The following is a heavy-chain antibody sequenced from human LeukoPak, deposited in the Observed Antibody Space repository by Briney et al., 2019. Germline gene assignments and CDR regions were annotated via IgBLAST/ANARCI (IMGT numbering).Heavy chain of an antibody. J-gene: IGHJ4*02. Sequence: GGSLRLSCAASGFTFSSYAMSWVRQAPGKGLEWVSAISGSGGSTYYADFVKGRFTISRENSKNTLYLQMNSLRAGDTAIYFCAKPARTDYTDYWGQGTLVTVSS. CDR3: AKPARTDYTDY. CDR2: ISGSGGST. D-gene: IGHD1-14*01. CDR1: GFTFSSYA. V-gene: IGHV3-23*01.